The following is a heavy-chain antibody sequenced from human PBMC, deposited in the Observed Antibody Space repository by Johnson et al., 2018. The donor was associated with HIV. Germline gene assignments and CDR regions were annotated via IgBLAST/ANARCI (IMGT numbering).Heavy chain of an antibody. CDR1: GFTFSSYW. CDR2: IKQDGSEK. Sequence: VQLVESGGGLVQPGGSLRLSCSASGFTFSSYWMSWVRQAPGKGLEWVANIKQDGSEKYYVDSVKGRFTISRDNAKNSLYLQMNSLRAEDTAVYYCAKAPYGSGIRPGAFDIWGQGTMVTVSS. D-gene: IGHD3-10*01. V-gene: IGHV3-7*01. J-gene: IGHJ3*02. CDR3: AKAPYGSGIRPGAFDI.